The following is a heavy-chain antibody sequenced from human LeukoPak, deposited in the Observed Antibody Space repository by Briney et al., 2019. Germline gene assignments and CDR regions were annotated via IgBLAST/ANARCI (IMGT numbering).Heavy chain of an antibody. CDR2: ISWNSGSI. CDR1: GFTFDDYA. J-gene: IGHJ4*02. Sequence: PGGSLRLSCAASGFTFDDYAMHWVRQAPGKGLEWVSGISWNSGSIGYADSVKGRFTISRDNAKDSLYLQMNSLRAEDTALYYCAKDISRGESTYYFDYWGQGTLVTVSS. D-gene: IGHD3-10*01. V-gene: IGHV3-9*01. CDR3: AKDISRGESTYYFDY.